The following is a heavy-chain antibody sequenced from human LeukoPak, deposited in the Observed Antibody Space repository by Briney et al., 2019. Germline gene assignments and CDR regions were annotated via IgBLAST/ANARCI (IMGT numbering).Heavy chain of an antibody. CDR3: ARVYAGSWYAAFDI. CDR2: ISSNGGST. D-gene: IGHD6-13*01. J-gene: IGHJ3*02. Sequence: GGSLRLSCAASGFSFSNYVMHWVRQAPGKGLGYVSAISSNGGSTYYANSVKGRFTISRDNSKNTLYLQMGSLRPEDMAVYYCARVYAGSWYAAFDIWGQGTMVTVSS. CDR1: GFSFSNYV. V-gene: IGHV3-64*01.